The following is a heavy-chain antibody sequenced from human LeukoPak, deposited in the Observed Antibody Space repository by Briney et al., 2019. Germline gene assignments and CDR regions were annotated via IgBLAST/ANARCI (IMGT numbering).Heavy chain of an antibody. Sequence: GESLKISCKGSGYSFTSYWIGWVRQMPGKGLEWMGIIYPGDSDTRYSPSFQGQVTISADKSISTAYLQWSSLKASDTAVYYCARVSLAYYDILTGYYPSPVYFDYWGQGTLVTVSS. CDR3: ARVSLAYYDILTGYYPSPVYFDY. D-gene: IGHD3-9*01. J-gene: IGHJ4*02. CDR1: GYSFTSYW. V-gene: IGHV5-51*01. CDR2: IYPGDSDT.